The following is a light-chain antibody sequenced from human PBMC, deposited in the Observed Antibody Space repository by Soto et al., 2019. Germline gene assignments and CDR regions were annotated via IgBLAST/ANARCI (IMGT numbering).Light chain of an antibody. Sequence: IVLTQSPGILSLSPGERATLSCRASQSVSSSYLAWYQQKPGQAPRLLIYGASSRATGIPDRFSGSGSGADFTLTISRLEPEDFAVYYCHQYGSSPRTFGQGTKVEI. V-gene: IGKV3-20*01. CDR2: GAS. CDR1: QSVSSSY. CDR3: HQYGSSPRT. J-gene: IGKJ1*01.